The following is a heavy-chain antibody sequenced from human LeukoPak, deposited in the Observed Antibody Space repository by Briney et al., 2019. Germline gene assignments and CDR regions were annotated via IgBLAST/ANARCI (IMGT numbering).Heavy chain of an antibody. V-gene: IGHV3-53*01. CDR1: GLTVSSNC. D-gene: IGHD3-22*01. J-gene: IGHJ4*02. Sequence: GGSLRLSCTASGLTVSSNCMSWVRQAPGKGLEWVSFIYSGGNTYYADSVKGRFTISRDNSKDTFHLQMNSLRAEDTAVYYCARRAGDYSHPYDYWGQGTLVTVSS. CDR3: ARRAGDYSHPYDY. CDR2: IYSGGNT.